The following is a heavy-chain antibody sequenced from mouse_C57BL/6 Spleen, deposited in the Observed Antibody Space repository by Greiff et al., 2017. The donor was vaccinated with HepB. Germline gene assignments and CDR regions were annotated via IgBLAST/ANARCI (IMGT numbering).Heavy chain of an antibody. CDR1: GYTFTSYW. CDR3: AREAQATDWFAY. V-gene: IGHV1-55*01. Sequence: QVQLQQPGAELVKPGASVKMSCKASGYTFTSYWITWVKQRPGQGLEWIGDIYPGSGSTNYNEKFKSKATLTVDTSSSTAYMQLSSLTSEDSAVYYCAREAQATDWFAYWGQGTLVTVSA. J-gene: IGHJ3*01. D-gene: IGHD3-2*02. CDR2: IYPGSGST.